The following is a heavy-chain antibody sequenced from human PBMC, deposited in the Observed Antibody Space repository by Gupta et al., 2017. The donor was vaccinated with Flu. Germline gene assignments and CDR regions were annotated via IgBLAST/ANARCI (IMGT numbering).Heavy chain of an antibody. CDR2: ITNSGDT. D-gene: IGHD2-15*01. CDR3: VRRDNVVVVAGLDV. V-gene: IGHV3-23*01. CDR1: GFTFSGYA. Sequence: EAQLLESGGGLVEPGGSMRLSCAASGFTFSGYAMTWVRQAPGKGLEWVSIITNSGDTYYADSVMGRFTISRDNSKNTLYLQMSSLRAEDTALYFCVRRDNVVVVAGLDVWGQGTTVTVSS. J-gene: IGHJ6*02.